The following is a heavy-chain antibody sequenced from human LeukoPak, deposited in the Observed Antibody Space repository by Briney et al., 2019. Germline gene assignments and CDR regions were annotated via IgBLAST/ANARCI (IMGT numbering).Heavy chain of an antibody. V-gene: IGHV3-48*01. CDR1: GFTFSSYS. J-gene: IGHJ4*02. CDR3: ARGAYSGRSSYFDY. Sequence: AGSLRLSCAASGFTFSSYSIYWVRQAPATGLELISYISSSSVIDYADSVKGRFTVSRDNAKNSLFLQMNSLRAEDTAVYYCARGAYSGRSSYFDYWGQGTLVTVSS. CDR2: ISSSSVI. D-gene: IGHD3-10*01.